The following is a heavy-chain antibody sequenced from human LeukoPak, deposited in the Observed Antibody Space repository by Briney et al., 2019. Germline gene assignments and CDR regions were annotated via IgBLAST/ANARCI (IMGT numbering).Heavy chain of an antibody. D-gene: IGHD3-22*01. CDR2: IYPGDSDT. J-gene: IGHJ4*02. Sequence: GESLKISCQGSGYSFTSYWIGWVRQMPGKGLEWMGIIYPGDSDTRYSPSFQGQVTISADKSISTAYLQWSSLKASDTAMYYCARASYDSSGYYLVSFFDYWGQGTLVTVSS. CDR3: ARASYDSSGYYLVSFFDY. V-gene: IGHV5-51*01. CDR1: GYSFTSYW.